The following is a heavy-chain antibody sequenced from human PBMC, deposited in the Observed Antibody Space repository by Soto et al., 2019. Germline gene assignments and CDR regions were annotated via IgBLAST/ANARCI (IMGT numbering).Heavy chain of an antibody. J-gene: IGHJ6*02. D-gene: IGHD6-19*01. CDR2: IIPIFGTA. V-gene: IGHV1-69*01. CDR3: ARSKVAGTTYYYYYGMDV. CDR1: GGTLSSYA. Sequence: QVQLVQSGAEVKKPGSSVKVSCKASGGTLSSYAISWVRQAPGQGLEWMGGIIPIFGTANYAQKFQGRVTITADESTSTAYMELSSLRSEDTAVYYCARSKVAGTTYYYYYGMDVWGQGTTVTVSS.